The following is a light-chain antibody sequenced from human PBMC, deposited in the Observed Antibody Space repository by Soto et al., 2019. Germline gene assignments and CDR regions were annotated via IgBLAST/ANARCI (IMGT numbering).Light chain of an antibody. CDR3: QQYGGSIT. CDR1: QSVSSSY. Sequence: EIVLTQSPGTLSLSPGERATLSCRASQSVSSSYLAWYQQKPGQAPRLLIYGASSRATVIPDRFSGSGSGTDFTLTISRLEPEDFAVYYCQQYGGSITFVQGTRLEIK. J-gene: IGKJ5*01. V-gene: IGKV3-20*01. CDR2: GAS.